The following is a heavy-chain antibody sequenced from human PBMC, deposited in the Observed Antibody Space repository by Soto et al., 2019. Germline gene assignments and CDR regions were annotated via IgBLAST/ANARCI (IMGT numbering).Heavy chain of an antibody. Sequence: SETWSLTCAVSGVSISSSNWWSWVRQPPGKGLEWIGEIYHSGSTNYNPSLKSRVTISVDKSKNQFSLKLSSVTAADTAVYYCARGYCSSTICYIWDNWFDPWGQGTLVTVS. CDR2: IYHSGST. CDR1: GVSISSSNW. V-gene: IGHV4-4*02. CDR3: ARGYCSSTICYIWDNWFDP. D-gene: IGHD2-2*02. J-gene: IGHJ5*02.